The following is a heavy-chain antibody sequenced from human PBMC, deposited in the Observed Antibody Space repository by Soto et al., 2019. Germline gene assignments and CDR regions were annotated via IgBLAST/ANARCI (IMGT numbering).Heavy chain of an antibody. CDR3: ARHEVRSYGPGPVDY. V-gene: IGHV4-39*01. CDR2: LYYSGST. J-gene: IGHJ4*02. Sequence: SETLSLTCTVSGGSISSSGYYWGWLRQPPGKGLEWLASLYYSGSTYYNPSLKSRVTISVDTSKNQFSLKLSSVTAADTAVFYCARHEVRSYGPGPVDYWGQGTLVTVSS. D-gene: IGHD5-18*01. CDR1: GGSISSSGYY.